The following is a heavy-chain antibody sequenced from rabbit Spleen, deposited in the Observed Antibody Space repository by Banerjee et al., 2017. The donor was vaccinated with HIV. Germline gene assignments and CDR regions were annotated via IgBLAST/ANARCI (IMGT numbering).Heavy chain of an antibody. D-gene: IGHD1-1*01. CDR3: ARDTATSFSTYGMDL. CDR1: GFSFSSGRY. V-gene: IGHV1S45*01. CDR2: TAGGRSSFT. J-gene: IGHJ6*01. Sequence: QEQLVESGGGLVKPGGTLTLTCTGSGFSFSSGRYMGWVRQAPGKGLEWIACTAGGRSSFTYYASWAKGRFTISKASSTTVTLQMTSLTAADTATYFCARDTATSFSTYGMDLWGQGTLVTVS.